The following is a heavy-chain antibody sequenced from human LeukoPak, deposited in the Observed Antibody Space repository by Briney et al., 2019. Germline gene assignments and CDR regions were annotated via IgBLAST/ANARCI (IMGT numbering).Heavy chain of an antibody. CDR1: GFTFSSYG. D-gene: IGHD3-22*01. CDR2: IRYDGSNK. Sequence: GGSLRLSCAASGFTFSSYGMHWVRQAPGKGLEWVAFIRYDGSNKYYADSVKGRFTISRDNSKNTLYLQTNSLRVEDSAVYYCAKVLSKGGGYYLTDFWGQGTLVTVSS. J-gene: IGHJ4*02. CDR3: AKVLSKGGGYYLTDF. V-gene: IGHV3-30*02.